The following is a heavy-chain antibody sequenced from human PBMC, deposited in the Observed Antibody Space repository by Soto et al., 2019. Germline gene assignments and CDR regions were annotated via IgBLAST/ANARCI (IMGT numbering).Heavy chain of an antibody. V-gene: IGHV3-23*01. CDR3: AKDQYYDFWSGYPGDRTAIGYFDY. J-gene: IGHJ4*02. CDR1: GFTFSSYA. CDR2: ISGSGGST. D-gene: IGHD3-3*01. Sequence: GGSLRLSCAASGFTFSSYAMSWVRQAPGKGLEWVSAISGSGGSTYYADSVKGRFTISRDNSKNTLYLQMNSLRAEDTAVYYCAKDQYYDFWSGYPGDRTAIGYFDYWGQGTLVTVSS.